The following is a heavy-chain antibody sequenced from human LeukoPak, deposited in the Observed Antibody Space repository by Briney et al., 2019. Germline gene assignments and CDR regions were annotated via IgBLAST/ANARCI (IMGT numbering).Heavy chain of an antibody. CDR2: ISGGNT. CDR1: GFTLTNYA. Sequence: GGCLRLSCAASGFTLTNYAMNWVRQTPGKGLEWVSGISGGNTYYADTVRGRFTISRDSSKNTLYLHMEFLRAEDTAVYLCAKGFTTGWSEGYLDCWGQGTLVSVSS. V-gene: IGHV3-23*01. D-gene: IGHD6-19*01. CDR3: AKGFTTGWSEGYLDC. J-gene: IGHJ4*02.